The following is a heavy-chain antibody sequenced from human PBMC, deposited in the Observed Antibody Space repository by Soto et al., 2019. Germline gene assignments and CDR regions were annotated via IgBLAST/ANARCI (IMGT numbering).Heavy chain of an antibody. D-gene: IGHD4-4*01. V-gene: IGHV4-4*02. J-gene: IGHJ5*02. CDR2: IYHSGST. CDR1: GGSISSSNW. CDR3: ARAYDYSSNWFDP. Sequence: QVQLQESGPGLVKPSGTLSLTCAVSGGSISSSNWWSWVRQPPGKGLEWIGEIYHSGSTNYNPSLESRFTISVDKSNNQFSLKLRSVTAAATAVYYCARAYDYSSNWFDPWGQGTLVTVSS.